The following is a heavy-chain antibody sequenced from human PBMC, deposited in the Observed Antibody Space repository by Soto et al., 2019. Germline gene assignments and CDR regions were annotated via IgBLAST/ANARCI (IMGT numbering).Heavy chain of an antibody. CDR1: GYTPTNYD. CDR3: ARGLSRRGTYYAFDN. D-gene: IGHD1-26*01. V-gene: IGHV1-18*01. CDR2: ISAYNGNT. Sequence: QVPLVQSGPEVKKPGASVKVSCKTSGYTPTNYDIGWVRQAPGQGLEYMGWISAYNGNTNYARKLQDRVPLTTDAPTRPAYLELRSLQSDDTAIYYCARGLSRRGTYYAFDNWGQGTLVTVSS. J-gene: IGHJ4*02.